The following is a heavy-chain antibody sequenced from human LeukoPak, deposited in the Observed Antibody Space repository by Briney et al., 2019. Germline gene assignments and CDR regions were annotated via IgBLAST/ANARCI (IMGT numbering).Heavy chain of an antibody. CDR2: IYHSGRT. CDR1: GYSISSGDY. CDR3: ARVTRRRTTGEIFGRYLDY. Sequence: SETLSLTCTVSGYSISSGDYWGWIRQPPGKGLEWIGSIYHSGRTYYNPSLKSRVTISVDTSKNQVSLILTSVTAADTAVYYCARVTRRRTTGEIFGRYLDYWGLGTLVTVSS. D-gene: IGHD3-10*01. J-gene: IGHJ4*02. V-gene: IGHV4-38-2*02.